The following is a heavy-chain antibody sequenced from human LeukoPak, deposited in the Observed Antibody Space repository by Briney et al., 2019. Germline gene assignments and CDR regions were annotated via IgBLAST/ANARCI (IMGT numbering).Heavy chain of an antibody. J-gene: IGHJ6*03. D-gene: IGHD3-22*01. CDR2: IIPIFGTA. V-gene: IGHV1-69*05. Sequence: SVKVSCKASGGTFSSYAISWVRQAPGQGLEWMGGIIPIFGTANYAQKFQGRVTMTSDMSTSTVYMELSSLRSEDTAVYYCARSSGYYSSLFYMHVWGKGTTVTVSS. CDR3: ARSSGYYSSLFYMHV. CDR1: GGTFSSYA.